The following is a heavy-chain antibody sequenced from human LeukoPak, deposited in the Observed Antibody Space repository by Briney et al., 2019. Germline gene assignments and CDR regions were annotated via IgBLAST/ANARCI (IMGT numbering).Heavy chain of an antibody. D-gene: IGHD3-10*01. CDR2: IIPIFGTA. V-gene: IGHV1-69*05. CDR3: ARRGATMVRGYYFDY. Sequence: ASVKVSCKASGGTFSSYAISWVRQAPGQGLEWMGRIIPIFGTANYAQKFQGRVTITTDESTSTAYMELSSLRSEDTAVYYCARRGATMVRGYYFDYWGQGILVTVSS. J-gene: IGHJ4*02. CDR1: GGTFSSYA.